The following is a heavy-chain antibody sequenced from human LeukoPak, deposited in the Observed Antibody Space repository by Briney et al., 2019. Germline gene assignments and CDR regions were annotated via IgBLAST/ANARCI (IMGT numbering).Heavy chain of an antibody. CDR3: ATDQRYAFDY. V-gene: IGHV3-48*02. D-gene: IGHD3-9*01. CDR2: IRTTAEGAKYA. CDR1: GFTFSTYA. Sequence: GGSLRLSCAASGFTFSTYAMNWVRQAPGKGLEWISNIRTTAEGAKYAYYADSVKGRVTISRDDGKNTLYLHMNSLRDDDTAVYYCATDQRYAFDYWGQGILVTVSS. J-gene: IGHJ4*02.